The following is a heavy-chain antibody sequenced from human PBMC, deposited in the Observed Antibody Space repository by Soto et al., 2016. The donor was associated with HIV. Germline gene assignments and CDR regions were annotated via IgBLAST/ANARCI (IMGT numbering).Heavy chain of an antibody. CDR2: IYSGGST. J-gene: IGHJ4*02. Sequence: EVQLVESGGGLVQPGGSLRLSCAASGFTVSSNYMSWVRQAPGKGLEWVSVIYSGGSTYYADSVKGRFTISRDNSKNTLYLQMNSLRAEDTAVYYCACPNLLSGYSSGWYSYFDYWGQGTLVTVSS. V-gene: IGHV3-66*01. CDR1: GFTVSSNY. D-gene: IGHD6-19*01. CDR3: ACPNLLSGYSSGWYSYFDY.